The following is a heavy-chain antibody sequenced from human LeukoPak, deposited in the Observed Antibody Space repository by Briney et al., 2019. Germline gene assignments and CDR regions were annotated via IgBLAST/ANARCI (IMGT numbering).Heavy chain of an antibody. Sequence: GGSLRLSCAASGFTFSSYSMAWVRQAPGKGLEWVSSISTTSTYIFYGDSVKGRFTISRDNSKNTLYLQMNSLRAEDTAVYYCARDLGYCSGGSCYSRALDYWGQGTLVTVSS. V-gene: IGHV3-21*01. J-gene: IGHJ4*02. CDR3: ARDLGYCSGGSCYSRALDY. CDR1: GFTFSSYS. D-gene: IGHD2-15*01. CDR2: ISTTSTYI.